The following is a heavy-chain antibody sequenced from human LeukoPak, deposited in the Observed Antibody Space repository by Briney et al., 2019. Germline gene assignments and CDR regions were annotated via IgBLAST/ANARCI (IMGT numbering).Heavy chain of an antibody. CDR3: ARSGDGNWFDP. D-gene: IGHD4-17*01. CDR2: ISGYNGDT. Sequence: ASVKVSCKASGYTVNTFGVAWVRQAPGQGLEWMGWISGYNGDTDYAANLQGRVTLTTDTSTNTAYMELRSLRSDDAAVYYCARSGDGNWFDPWGQGTLVTVSS. CDR1: GYTVNTFG. V-gene: IGHV1-18*01. J-gene: IGHJ5*02.